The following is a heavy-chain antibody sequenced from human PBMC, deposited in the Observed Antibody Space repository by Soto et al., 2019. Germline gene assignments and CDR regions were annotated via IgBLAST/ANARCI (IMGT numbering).Heavy chain of an antibody. CDR2: MNPNSGNT. V-gene: IGHV1-8*01. CDR1: GYTFTSYD. Sequence: ASVKVSCKASGYTFTSYDINCVRPATGQGLEWMGWMNPNSGNTGYAQKFQGRVTMTRNTSISTAYMELSSLRSEDTAVYYCARGRYCISTSCYGVVAFDIWGQGTMVTVSS. D-gene: IGHD2-2*01. CDR3: ARGRYCISTSCYGVVAFDI. J-gene: IGHJ3*02.